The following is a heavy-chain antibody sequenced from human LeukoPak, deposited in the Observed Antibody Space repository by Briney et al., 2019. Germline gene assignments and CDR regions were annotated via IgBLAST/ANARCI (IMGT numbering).Heavy chain of an antibody. CDR3: ARTARNPDS. V-gene: IGHV3-11*04. D-gene: IGHD5-18*01. J-gene: IGHJ5*01. CDR2: ISSSGTII. CDR1: GFSFSDYY. Sequence: PGGSLRLSCAASGFSFSDYYMSWVRQAPGKGLEYISYISSSGTIISYADSVKGRFTISRDNPKKSLYLQMNSLRVEDTAVYYCARTARNPDSWGQGTLATVSS.